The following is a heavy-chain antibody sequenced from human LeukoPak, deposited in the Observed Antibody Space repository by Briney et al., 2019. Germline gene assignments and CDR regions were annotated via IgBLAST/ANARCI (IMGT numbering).Heavy chain of an antibody. Sequence: ASVKVSCKASGYTFTDYYIHWVRQAPGQGLEWMGWINPNSGGTNYAQKFQGRVAMTRDTSISIAYMELSRLRSDDTAVYYCARDALLSSPYYFDYWGQGTLVTVSS. CDR1: GYTFTDYY. CDR3: ARDALLSSPYYFDY. CDR2: INPNSGGT. J-gene: IGHJ4*02. V-gene: IGHV1-2*02. D-gene: IGHD2/OR15-2a*01.